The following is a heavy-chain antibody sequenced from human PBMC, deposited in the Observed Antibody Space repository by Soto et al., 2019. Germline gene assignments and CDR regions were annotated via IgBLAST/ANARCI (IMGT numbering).Heavy chain of an antibody. J-gene: IGHJ6*02. D-gene: IGHD3-3*01. CDR2: INPNSGGT. Sequence: ASVKVSCKASGYTFTGYYMHWVRQAPGQGLEWMGWINPNSGGTNYAQKFQGWVTMTRDTSISTAHMELSRLRSDDTAVYYCARDMVPIFGVVSGYGMDVWGQGTTVTVSS. CDR3: ARDMVPIFGVVSGYGMDV. CDR1: GYTFTGYY. V-gene: IGHV1-2*04.